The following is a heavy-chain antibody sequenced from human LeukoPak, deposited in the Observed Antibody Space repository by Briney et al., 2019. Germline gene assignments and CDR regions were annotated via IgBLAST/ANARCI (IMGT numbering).Heavy chain of an antibody. CDR2: INHSGST. V-gene: IGHV4-34*01. J-gene: IGHJ4*02. CDR1: GGSFSDYY. D-gene: IGHD6-6*01. Sequence: SETLSLTCAVYGGSFSDYYWSWIRQPPGKGLEWIGEINHSGSTNYNPSLKSRVTISVDTSKNQFSLKLSSVTAADTAVYYCAREYSSSPNFDYWGQGTLVTVSS. CDR3: AREYSSSPNFDY.